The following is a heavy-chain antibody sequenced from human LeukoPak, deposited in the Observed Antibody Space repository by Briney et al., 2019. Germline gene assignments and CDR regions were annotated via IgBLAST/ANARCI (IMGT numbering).Heavy chain of an antibody. J-gene: IGHJ4*02. CDR1: GGSISSGSYY. V-gene: IGHV4-61*10. Sequence: SETLSLTCTVSGGSISSGSYYWSWIRQPAGKGLEWIGRIYYSGSTNYNPSLKSRVTISVDTSKNQFSLKLSSVTAADTAVYYCARGPGLYGDYVGDYWGQGTLVTVSS. CDR3: ARGPGLYGDYVGDY. CDR2: IYYSGST. D-gene: IGHD4-17*01.